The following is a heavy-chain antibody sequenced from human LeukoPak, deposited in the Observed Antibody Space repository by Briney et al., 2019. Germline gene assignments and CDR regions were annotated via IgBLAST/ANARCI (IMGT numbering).Heavy chain of an antibody. D-gene: IGHD2-21*01. Sequence: GGSLRLSCAASGFSFSSYWMHWVRQAPGKGLVWVSRINSDGTNTRYADYVKGRFTISRDNAKNTLYLQMNSLRAEDTAVYYCARDPDSLDCWGQRTLVTVSS. CDR2: INSDGTNT. CDR1: GFSFSSYW. CDR3: ARDPDSLDC. V-gene: IGHV3-74*01. J-gene: IGHJ4*02.